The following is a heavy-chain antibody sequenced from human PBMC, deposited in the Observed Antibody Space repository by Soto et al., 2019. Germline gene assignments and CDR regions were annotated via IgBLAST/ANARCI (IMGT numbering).Heavy chain of an antibody. CDR2: ISYDGSNK. CDR1: GFTFSSYG. D-gene: IGHD5-18*01. V-gene: IGHV3-30*18. Sequence: QVQLVESGGGVVQPGRSLRLSCAASGFTFSSYGMHWVRQAPGKGLEWVAVISYDGSNKYYADSVKGRFTISRDNSKNTLYLQMNNLRAEDTAVYYCAKDGGTAWAAMEHHDYWGQGTLFTVSS. CDR3: AKDGGTAWAAMEHHDY. J-gene: IGHJ4*02.